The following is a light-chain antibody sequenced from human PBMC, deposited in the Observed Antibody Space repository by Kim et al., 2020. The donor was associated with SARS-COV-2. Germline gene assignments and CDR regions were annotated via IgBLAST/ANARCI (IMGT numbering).Light chain of an antibody. CDR2: DVS. V-gene: IGLV2-11*01. Sequence: QSALTQPRSVSGSPGQSLTISCTGTSSDVGGYNYVSWYLQYPGKAPKLMIYDVSKRPSGVPDRFSASKSGNTASLTISGLQAEDEADYYCCSYAGRSTFVFGTGTKVTVL. CDR3: CSYAGRSTFV. CDR1: SSDVGGYNY. J-gene: IGLJ1*01.